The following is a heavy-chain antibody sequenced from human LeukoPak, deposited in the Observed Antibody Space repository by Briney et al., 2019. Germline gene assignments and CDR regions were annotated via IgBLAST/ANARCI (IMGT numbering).Heavy chain of an antibody. CDR1: GFTFSSYA. D-gene: IGHD7-27*01. J-gene: IGHJ3*02. CDR2: IGGSGGST. CDR3: AKEASELGTFKDAFDI. V-gene: IGHV3-23*01. Sequence: GGSLRLSCAASGFTFSSYAMSWVRQAPGKGLEWVSAIGGSGGSTYYADSVKGRFPISRDNSKNTLYLQMNSLRAEDTAVYYCAKEASELGTFKDAFDIWGQGTMVTVSS.